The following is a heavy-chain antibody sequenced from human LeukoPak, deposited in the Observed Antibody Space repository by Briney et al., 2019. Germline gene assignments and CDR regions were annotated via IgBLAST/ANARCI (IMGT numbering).Heavy chain of an antibody. CDR2: ISGSGGST. CDR3: ATPRRDYDILTSYYV. CDR1: GFTFSSYA. V-gene: IGHV3-23*01. Sequence: GGSLRLSCAASGFTFSSYAMSWVRQAPGKGLEWVSAISGSGGSTYYADSVKGRFTISRENSKKTLYLQRNSLRAEATAVYYCATPRRDYDILTSYYVGGQGTLVTVSA. J-gene: IGHJ4*02. D-gene: IGHD3-9*01.